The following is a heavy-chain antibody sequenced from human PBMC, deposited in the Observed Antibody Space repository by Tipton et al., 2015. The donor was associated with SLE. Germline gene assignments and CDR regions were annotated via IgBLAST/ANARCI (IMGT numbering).Heavy chain of an antibody. V-gene: IGHV4-34*01. CDR1: GGSFSGYY. CDR3: ARVNSSSWYLFDY. CDR2: INHSGST. D-gene: IGHD6-13*01. J-gene: IGHJ4*02. Sequence: LRLSCAVYGGSFSGYYWSWIRQPPGKGLEWIGEINHSGSTNYNPSLKSRVTISVDTSKNQFSLKLSSVTAADTAVYYCARVNSSSWYLFDYWGQGTLVTVSS.